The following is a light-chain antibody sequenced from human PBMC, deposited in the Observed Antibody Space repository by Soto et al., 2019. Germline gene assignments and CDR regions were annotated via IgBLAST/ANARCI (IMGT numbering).Light chain of an antibody. J-gene: IGKJ5*01. CDR1: QSISSY. Sequence: DIQMTQSPSSLSASVGDRVTITCRASQSISSYLNWYQQKPGKAPTLLIYGASSLQSGVPSRFSGSGSGTDFTLTISSLQPEDFATYYCQQSYSSLGITFGQGTRLEIK. V-gene: IGKV1-39*01. CDR2: GAS. CDR3: QQSYSSLGIT.